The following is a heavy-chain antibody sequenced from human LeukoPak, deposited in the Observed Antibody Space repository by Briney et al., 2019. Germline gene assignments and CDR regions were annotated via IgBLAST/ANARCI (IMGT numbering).Heavy chain of an antibody. D-gene: IGHD4/OR15-4a*01. Sequence: PSETLSLTCTVSGGSISSSIYYWGWIRQPAGKGLEWIGRIYTSGDTNYNPSLKSRVTMSLDTSKSQFSLKLNSVTAADTAMYYCARGRVPGKGNWFDPWGQGTLVTVSS. V-gene: IGHV4-61*02. CDR3: ARGRVPGKGNWFDP. CDR2: IYTSGDT. J-gene: IGHJ5*01. CDR1: GGSISSSIYY.